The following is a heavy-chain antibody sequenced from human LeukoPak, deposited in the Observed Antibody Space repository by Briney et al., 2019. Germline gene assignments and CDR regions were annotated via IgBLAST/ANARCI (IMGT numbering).Heavy chain of an antibody. V-gene: IGHV1-46*01. J-gene: IGHJ4*02. CDR1: GYTFTSYY. Sequence: ASVKVSCKASGYTFTSYYMHWVRQAPGQGLEWMGIINPSGGSTSYAQKFQGRVTMTRDTSISTAYMELSRLRSDDTAVYYCAREVYYYDSSGYQLWGQGTLVTVSS. D-gene: IGHD3-22*01. CDR2: INPSGGST. CDR3: AREVYYYDSSGYQL.